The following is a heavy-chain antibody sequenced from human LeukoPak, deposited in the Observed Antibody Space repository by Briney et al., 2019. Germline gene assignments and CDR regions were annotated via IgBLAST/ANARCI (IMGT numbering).Heavy chain of an antibody. D-gene: IGHD2-2*01. V-gene: IGHV1-18*01. CDR3: ARLGYCSSTSCSERYSMDV. J-gene: IGHJ6*03. Sequence: ASVKVSCKASGYTFTSYGISWVRQAPGQGLEWMGWISAYNGNTNYAQKLQGRVTMTTDTSTSTAYMELRSLRSDDTAVYYCARLGYCSSTSCSERYSMDVWGKGTTVTVSS. CDR1: GYTFTSYG. CDR2: ISAYNGNT.